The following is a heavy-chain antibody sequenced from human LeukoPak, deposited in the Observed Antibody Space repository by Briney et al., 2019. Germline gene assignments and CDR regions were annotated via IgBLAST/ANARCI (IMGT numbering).Heavy chain of an antibody. CDR1: GYTFTSYD. CDR3: ARGSYYDSSGYYFNYYYYYYGMDV. D-gene: IGHD3-22*01. J-gene: IGHJ6*02. CDR2: MNPNSGNT. Sequence: ASVEVSCKASGYTFTSYDINWVRQATGQGLERMGWMNPNSGNTGYAQKFQGRVTMTRNTSISTAYMELSSLRSEDTAVYYCARGSYYDSSGYYFNYYYYYYGMDVWGQGTTVTVSS. V-gene: IGHV1-8*01.